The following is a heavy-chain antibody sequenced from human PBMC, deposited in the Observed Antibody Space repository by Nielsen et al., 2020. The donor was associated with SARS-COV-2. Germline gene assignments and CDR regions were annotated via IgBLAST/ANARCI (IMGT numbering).Heavy chain of an antibody. D-gene: IGHD2-15*01. V-gene: IGHV3-9*01. CDR2: ISWNSGSI. CDR3: AKVEVGCSGGSCSFDY. CDR1: GFTFDDYA. J-gene: IGHJ4*02. Sequence: LRLSCAASGFTFDDYAMHWVRQAPGKGLEWVSGISWNSGSIGYADSVTGRFTISRDNAKNSLYLQMNSLRAEDTALYYCAKVEVGCSGGSCSFDYWGQGTLVTVSS.